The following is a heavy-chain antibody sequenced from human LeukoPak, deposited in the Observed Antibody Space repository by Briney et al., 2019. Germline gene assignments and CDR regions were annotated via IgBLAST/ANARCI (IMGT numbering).Heavy chain of an antibody. D-gene: IGHD3-22*01. Sequence: GASVKVSCKVSGYTLTELSMHWVRQAPGKGLEWMGGFDPEDGETIYAQKFQGRVTMTEDTSTDTAYMELSSLRSEDTAVYYCARAKDRYYDSSGYYGFSSWGQGTLVTVSS. CDR2: FDPEDGET. V-gene: IGHV1-24*01. CDR3: ARAKDRYYDSSGYYGFSS. CDR1: GYTLTELS. J-gene: IGHJ4*02.